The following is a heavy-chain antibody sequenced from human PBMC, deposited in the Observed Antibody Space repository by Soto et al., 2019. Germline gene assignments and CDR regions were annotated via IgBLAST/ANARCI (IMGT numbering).Heavy chain of an antibody. J-gene: IGHJ4*02. CDR3: ARVGAGVAASPFFDY. D-gene: IGHD3-10*01. Sequence: EVQLVESGGGLVQPGGSLRLSCAASGFTFSGYWMHWVRQVPGKGLVWVSHINSDGISTTYADSVKGRFTISRDNAKNTLYLQMNSLRAEDTAVYYCARVGAGVAASPFFDYWGQGTLVTVSS. CDR1: GFTFSGYW. CDR2: INSDGIST. V-gene: IGHV3-74*01.